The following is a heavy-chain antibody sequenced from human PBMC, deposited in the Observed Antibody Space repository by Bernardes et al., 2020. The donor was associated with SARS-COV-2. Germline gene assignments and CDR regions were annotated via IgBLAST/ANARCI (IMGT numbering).Heavy chain of an antibody. CDR1: RYILTNYG. J-gene: IGHJ5*02. Sequence: ASVKVSCKASRYILTNYGISWVRQAPGQGLEWMGWISVYNGNTYYAHKLQGRVTITTDTPTSTAYMELRSLRSDDTAVYFCARDRPIGTVGVNWLDPWGQGTLVTVSS. CDR3: ARDRPIGTVGVNWLDP. D-gene: IGHD1-26*01. CDR2: ISVYNGNT. V-gene: IGHV1-18*01.